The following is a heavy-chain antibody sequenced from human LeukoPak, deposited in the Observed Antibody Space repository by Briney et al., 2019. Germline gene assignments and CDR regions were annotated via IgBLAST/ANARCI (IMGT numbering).Heavy chain of an antibody. V-gene: IGHV3-23*01. CDR1: GFTFSNYV. CDR2: VSGSGGRGAT. Sequence: GGSLRLSCSGSGFTFSNYVMSWVRQAPGKGLEWVSCVSGSGGRGATYYTDSVKGRFTISRDNAKNTMYLQMNSLSGEDTAIHYCAKDIAASGLPRIFDFWGQGTLVTVSS. D-gene: IGHD6-13*01. J-gene: IGHJ4*02. CDR3: AKDIAASGLPRIFDF.